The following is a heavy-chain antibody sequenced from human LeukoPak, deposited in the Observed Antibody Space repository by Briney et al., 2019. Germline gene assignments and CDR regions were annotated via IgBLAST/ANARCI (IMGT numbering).Heavy chain of an antibody. V-gene: IGHV7-4-1*02. J-gene: IGHJ6*03. D-gene: IGHD2-2*01. CDR3: ARGVSFYYYYMDV. CDR1: GYTFTSYA. Sequence: ASVKVSCKASGYTFTSYAMHWVRQAPGQGLEWMGWINTNTGNPTYAQGFTGRFVFSLDTSVSTAYLQISSLKAEDTAVYYCARGVSFYYYYMDVWGKGTTVTVSS. CDR2: INTNTGNP.